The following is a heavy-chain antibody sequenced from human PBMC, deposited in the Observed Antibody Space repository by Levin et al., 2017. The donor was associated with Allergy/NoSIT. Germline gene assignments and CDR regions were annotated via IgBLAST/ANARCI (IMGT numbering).Heavy chain of an antibody. D-gene: IGHD2-15*01. CDR1: GFAFNTKW. CDR2: INTDGSDT. J-gene: IGHJ5*01. Sequence: GGSLRLSCAASGFAFNTKWMHWVRQAPGKGLVWVAHINTDGSDTNYADSVKGRFTISRDNAKTVLFLQMNSLRADDTAVYYCARGACASASCLDSWGQGTLVTVSS. CDR3: ARGACASASCLDS. V-gene: IGHV3-74*01.